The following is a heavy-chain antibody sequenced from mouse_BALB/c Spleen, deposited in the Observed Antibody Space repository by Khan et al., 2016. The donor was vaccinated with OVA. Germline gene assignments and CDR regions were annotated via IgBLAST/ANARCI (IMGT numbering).Heavy chain of an antibody. J-gene: IGHJ3*01. CDR3: TRGGGGNRFAY. CDR1: GYTFTDFT. Sequence: VQLQESGAELVRPGVSVKISCKGSGYTFTDFTMHWVKQSHAKSLEWIGVISTYYGDVTYNQKFKGKATMTVDKSSSTAYMELARLTSEDSAIXFLTRGGGGNRFAYWGQGTLVTVSA. V-gene: IGHV1S137*01. CDR2: ISTYYGDV.